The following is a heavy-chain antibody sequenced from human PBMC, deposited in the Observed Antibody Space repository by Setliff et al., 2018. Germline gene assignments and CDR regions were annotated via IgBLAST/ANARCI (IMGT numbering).Heavy chain of an antibody. Sequence: GASVKVSCKASGYTFTSYAMNWVRQAPGQGLEWMGWINTNTGNPTYAQGLTGRFVFSLDTSVSTAYLQISSLKAEDTAVYYCARNYYGSGSYWDAFDIWGQGTMVTVSS. J-gene: IGHJ3*02. CDR1: GYTFTSYA. CDR3: ARNYYGSGSYWDAFDI. CDR2: INTNTGNP. D-gene: IGHD3-10*01. V-gene: IGHV7-4-1*02.